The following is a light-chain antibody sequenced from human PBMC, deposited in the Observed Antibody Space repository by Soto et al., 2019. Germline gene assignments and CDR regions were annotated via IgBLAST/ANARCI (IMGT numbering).Light chain of an antibody. J-gene: IGKJ2*01. V-gene: IGKV3-20*01. CDR1: QIISSTY. CDR3: QHYGTSLYT. Sequence: DIVLTQSPGTLSLSPGERATLSCRASQIISSTYLGWYQQKPGQAPRLLIYGASSRATGIPDRFSGSGSGTDFNLTISSLEPEAFAVYYCQHYGTSLYTFGQGTKLEIK. CDR2: GAS.